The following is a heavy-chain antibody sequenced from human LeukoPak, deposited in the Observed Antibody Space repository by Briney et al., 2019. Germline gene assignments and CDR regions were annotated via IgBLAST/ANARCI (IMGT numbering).Heavy chain of an antibody. CDR1: GYTFTSYY. CDR2: INPSGGST. CDR3: ARSTVTLIDY. V-gene: IGHV1-46*01. D-gene: IGHD4-17*01. Sequence: ASVKVSCKASGYTFTSYYMHWVRLAPGQGLEWMGIINPSGGSTSYAQKFQGRVTMTRDTSTSTVYMELSSLRPEDTAVYYCARSTVTLIDYWGQGTLVTVSS. J-gene: IGHJ4*02.